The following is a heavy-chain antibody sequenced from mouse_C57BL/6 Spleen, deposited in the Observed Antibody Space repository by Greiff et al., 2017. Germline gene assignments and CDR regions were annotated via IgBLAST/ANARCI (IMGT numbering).Heavy chain of an antibody. CDR2: IYPGDGDT. Sequence: VKLMESGPELVKPGASVKISCKASGYAFSSSWMNWVKQRPGKGLEWIGRIYPGDGDTNYNGKFKGKATLTADKSSSTAYMQLSSLTSEDSAVYFCAREVYYDYPYYFDYWGQGTTLTVSS. D-gene: IGHD2-4*01. CDR1: GYAFSSSW. CDR3: AREVYYDYPYYFDY. V-gene: IGHV1-82*01. J-gene: IGHJ2*01.